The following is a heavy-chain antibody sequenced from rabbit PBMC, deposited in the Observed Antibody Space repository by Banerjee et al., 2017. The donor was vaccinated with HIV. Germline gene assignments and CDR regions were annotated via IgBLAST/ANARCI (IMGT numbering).Heavy chain of an antibody. D-gene: IGHD1-1*01. V-gene: IGHV1S45*01. CDR1: GFSFSNKAV. CDR2: INAVTGRP. J-gene: IGHJ4*01. Sequence: EQLLESGGGLVKPEGSLKLSCTASGFSFSNKAVMCWVRQAPGKGLEWIACINAVTGRPVYANWAKGRFTFSRASSTTVFLQMTSLTAADTATYFCARDLPDIIGWNFNLWGPGTLVTVS. CDR3: ARDLPDIIGWNFNL.